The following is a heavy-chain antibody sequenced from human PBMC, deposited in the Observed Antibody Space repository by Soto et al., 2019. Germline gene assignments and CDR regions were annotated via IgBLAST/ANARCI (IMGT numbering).Heavy chain of an antibody. Sequence: GGSLRLSCAASGFTFSSFAMSWVRQAPGKGLEWVSAISGSGYSTYYADSVKGRFTISRDNSKNTLYLQMNSPRAEDTAVYYCAKRALEWQYCKSTSCYPFDYWGQGTLVTISS. CDR3: AKRALEWQYCKSTSCYPFDY. D-gene: IGHD2-2*01. CDR2: ISGSGYST. V-gene: IGHV3-23*01. J-gene: IGHJ4*02. CDR1: GFTFSSFA.